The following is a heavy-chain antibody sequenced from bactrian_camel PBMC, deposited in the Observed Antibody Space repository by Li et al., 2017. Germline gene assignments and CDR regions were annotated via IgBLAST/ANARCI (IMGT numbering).Heavy chain of an antibody. J-gene: IGHJ7*01. CDR1: AYDHKWWF. V-gene: IGHV3S57*01. CDR2: INVDGTT. D-gene: IGHD2*01. Sequence: HVQLVESGGGSVQAGGSLILSCSASAYDHKWWFMAWFRQAPGKEREGGAAINVDGTTSYADSVQGRFTISKDNAKNTLYLQMDSLKPEDTTMYYCAADIGLSGGYCYRGVTGVYYSGMDYWGKGTQVTVS.